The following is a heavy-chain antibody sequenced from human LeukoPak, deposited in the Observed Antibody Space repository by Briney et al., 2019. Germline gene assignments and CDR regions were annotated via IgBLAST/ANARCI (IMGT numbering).Heavy chain of an antibody. J-gene: IGHJ4*02. CDR3: ARDPDPNWGWGIDY. Sequence: GASVKVSCKASGYTFTGYYMHWVRQAPGQGLEWMGWINPNSGGTNYAQKFQGRVTMTRDTSISTAYMELSRLRSDDTAVYYCARDPDPNWGWGIDYWGQGTLVTVSS. CDR2: INPNSGGT. D-gene: IGHD7-27*01. V-gene: IGHV1-2*02. CDR1: GYTFTGYY.